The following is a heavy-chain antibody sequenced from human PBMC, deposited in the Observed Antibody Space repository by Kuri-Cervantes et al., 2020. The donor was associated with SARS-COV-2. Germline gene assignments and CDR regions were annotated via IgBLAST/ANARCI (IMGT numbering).Heavy chain of an antibody. CDR3: AELGMGPVDY. CDR1: GFIFGNIA. V-gene: IGHV3-48*01. CDR2: ISSSSSTI. D-gene: IGHD7-27*01. Sequence: GGSLRLSCAASGFIFGNIAMSWVRQAPGKGLEWVSYISSSSSTIYYADSVKGRFTISRDNAKNSLYLQMNSLRAEDTAVYYCAELGMGPVDYWGQGTLVTVSS. J-gene: IGHJ4*02.